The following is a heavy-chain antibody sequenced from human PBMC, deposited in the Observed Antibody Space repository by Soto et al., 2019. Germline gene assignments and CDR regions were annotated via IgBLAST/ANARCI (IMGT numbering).Heavy chain of an antibody. CDR1: GGTFSSYA. CDR2: IIPIFGTA. Sequence: QVQLVQSGAEVKKPGSSVKVSCKASGGTFSSYAISWVRQAPGQGLEWMGGIIPIFGTANYAQKFQGRVTITADESTSTAYMELSSLRSEDTAVYYCARSREGYCSGGSCYPSYYYGMDVWGQGTTVTVSS. CDR3: ARSREGYCSGGSCYPSYYYGMDV. V-gene: IGHV1-69*01. D-gene: IGHD2-15*01. J-gene: IGHJ6*02.